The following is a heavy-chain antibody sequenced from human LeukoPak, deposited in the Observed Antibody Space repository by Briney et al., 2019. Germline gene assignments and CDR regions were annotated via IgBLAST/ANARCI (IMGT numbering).Heavy chain of an antibody. CDR2: ISISGTTI. CDR3: ASYSSGWRDAFDI. V-gene: IGHV3-11*04. D-gene: IGHD6-19*01. J-gene: IGHJ3*02. CDR1: GFTFGDYY. Sequence: GGSLRLSCAASGFTFGDYYMTWIRQAPGKGLQWVSYISISGTTIFYADSVKGRFTISRDNAKNSLYLQMNSLRAEDTAVYYCASYSSGWRDAFDIWGQGTMVTVSS.